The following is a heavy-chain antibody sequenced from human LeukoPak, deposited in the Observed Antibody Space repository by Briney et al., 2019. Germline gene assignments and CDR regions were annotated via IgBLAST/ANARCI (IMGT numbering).Heavy chain of an antibody. D-gene: IGHD2-21*02. V-gene: IGHV3-21*01. CDR1: GFTFSSYS. CDR2: ISSSSSYI. CDR3: ARGHIVVVTAAFDI. J-gene: IGHJ3*02. Sequence: GGSLRLSCAASGFTFSSYSMNWVRQAPGKGLEWVSSISSSSSYIYYADSVKGRFTISRDNAKNSLYPQMNSLRAEDTAVYYCARGHIVVVTAAFDIWGQGTMVTVSS.